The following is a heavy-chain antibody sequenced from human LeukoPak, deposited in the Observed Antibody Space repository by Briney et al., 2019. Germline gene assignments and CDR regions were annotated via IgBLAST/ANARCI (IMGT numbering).Heavy chain of an antibody. CDR3: ASAYYDILGGHFDY. CDR2: IYYSGRT. V-gene: IGHV4-39*07. CDR1: GGSISSGRYY. J-gene: IGHJ4*02. Sequence: SETLSLTCSVSGGSISSGRYYWGWIRQPPGKGLEWIGSIYYSGRTYYNSSLKSRVTISVDTSKNQFSLKVTSVTAADTAVYYCASAYYDILGGHFDYWGQGTLVTVSS. D-gene: IGHD3-9*01.